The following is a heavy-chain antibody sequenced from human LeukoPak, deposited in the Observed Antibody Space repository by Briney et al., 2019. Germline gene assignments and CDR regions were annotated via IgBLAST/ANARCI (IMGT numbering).Heavy chain of an antibody. D-gene: IGHD6-19*01. CDR3: ARLFRIAVAGFFDY. V-gene: IGHV4-30-2*01. CDR1: GGSISSGGYY. CDR2: IYHSGST. J-gene: IGHJ4*02. Sequence: SETLSLTCTVSGGSISSGGYYWSWIRQPPGKGLEWIGYIYHSGSTYYNPSLKSRVTISEDKSKNQFSLKLSSVTAADTAVYYCARLFRIAVAGFFDYWGQGTLVTVSS.